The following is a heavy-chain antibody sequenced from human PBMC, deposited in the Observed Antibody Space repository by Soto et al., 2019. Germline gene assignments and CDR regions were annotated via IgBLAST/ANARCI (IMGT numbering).Heavy chain of an antibody. D-gene: IGHD3-10*01. Sequence: QVQLVQSGAEVKKPGSSVKVSCKASGGTFSTYTINWVRQAPGQGLEWMGRIIPLLDVTNNAQRFQGRVTITADKSTSTVYMELTSLTSQDTAVYYWARDSGTVGYDDSWGQGTLVTVSS. V-gene: IGHV1-69*08. CDR1: GGTFSTYT. CDR3: ARDSGTVGYDDS. J-gene: IGHJ4*02. CDR2: IIPLLDVT.